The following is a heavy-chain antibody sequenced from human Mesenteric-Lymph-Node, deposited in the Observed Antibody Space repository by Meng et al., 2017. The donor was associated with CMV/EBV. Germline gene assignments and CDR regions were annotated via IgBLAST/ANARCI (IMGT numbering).Heavy chain of an antibody. Sequence: SVYTFPSYRMHWVRQAPGQRLAWMGWISAYHGNTNYAQKLQRRVTMTTDTSTGTAYMELRSLRSDDTAVYYCARDPSYFYGSGSYFDFWGQGTLVTVSS. D-gene: IGHD3-10*01. V-gene: IGHV1-18*01. J-gene: IGHJ4*02. CDR1: VYTFPSYR. CDR3: ARDPSYFYGSGSYFDF. CDR2: ISAYHGNT.